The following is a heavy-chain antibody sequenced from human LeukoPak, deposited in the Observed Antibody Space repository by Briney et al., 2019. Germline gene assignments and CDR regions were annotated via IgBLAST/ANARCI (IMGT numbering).Heavy chain of an antibody. V-gene: IGHV3-7*05. CDR2: INQDGSEK. Sequence: GGSLRLSCAASGFTFSSYSMNWVRQAPRQELEWVANINQDGSEKYYVDSVKGRFTITRDNTKNSLYLQMKSLRGEDTAVYYCARDRTLAAILNWGQGTLVTVSS. CDR1: GFTFSSYS. D-gene: IGHD2-15*01. J-gene: IGHJ4*02. CDR3: ARDRTLAAILN.